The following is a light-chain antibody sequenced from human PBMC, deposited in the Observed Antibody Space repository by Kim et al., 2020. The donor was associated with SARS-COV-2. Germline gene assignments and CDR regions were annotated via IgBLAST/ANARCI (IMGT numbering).Light chain of an antibody. J-gene: IGKJ4*01. CDR1: QSVSNY. V-gene: IGKV3-20*01. Sequence: EIVLTQSPDTLSLSPGERATFSCRASQSVSNYLAWYQQKPGQAPRLLIHGASTRATGIPDRFSGSGSGTDFALTITILAPEDLAVYYCQQYETSPLTFGGGTKVDIK. CDR2: GAS. CDR3: QQYETSPLT.